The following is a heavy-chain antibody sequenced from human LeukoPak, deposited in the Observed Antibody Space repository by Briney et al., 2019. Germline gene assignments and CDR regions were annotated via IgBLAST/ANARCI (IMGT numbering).Heavy chain of an antibody. J-gene: IGHJ6*03. Sequence: GGPLRLSCAASGFTFSSYGMHWVRQAPGKGLEWVAVISYDGSNKYYADSVKGRFTISRDNAKNSLFLQTNSLRAEDTAVYYCARVLRYCSGGNCYSGGLGYMDVWGKGTTVTISS. V-gene: IGHV3-30*03. CDR1: GFTFSSYG. CDR3: ARVLRYCSGGNCYSGGLGYMDV. D-gene: IGHD2-15*01. CDR2: ISYDGSNK.